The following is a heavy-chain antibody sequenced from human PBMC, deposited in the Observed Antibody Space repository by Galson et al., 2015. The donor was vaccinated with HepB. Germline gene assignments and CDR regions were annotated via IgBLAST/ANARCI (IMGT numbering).Heavy chain of an antibody. D-gene: IGHD1-14*01. CDR3: AKDRNRWHMDV. Sequence: SLRLSCAASGFTFSSYGMHWVRQAPGKGLEWVAVISYDGSNKYYADSVKGRFTISRDNSKNTLYLQMNSLRAEDTAVYYCAKDRNRWHMDVWGQGTTVTVSS. V-gene: IGHV3-30*18. J-gene: IGHJ6*02. CDR2: ISYDGSNK. CDR1: GFTFSSYG.